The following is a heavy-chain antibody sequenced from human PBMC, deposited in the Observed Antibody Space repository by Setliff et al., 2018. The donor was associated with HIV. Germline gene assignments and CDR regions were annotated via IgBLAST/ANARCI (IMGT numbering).Heavy chain of an antibody. Sequence: ASVKVSCKASGYSFTSLDINWVRQTAGQGLEWMGWMQPSTGRTGYAQKFQGRVTMTRDTSINTAYMELTTLTSDDTAFYYCARGVSAGVDYWGQGTLVTVSS. V-gene: IGHV1-8*01. J-gene: IGHJ4*02. CDR2: MQPSTGRT. CDR3: ARGVSAGVDY. D-gene: IGHD1-26*01. CDR1: GYSFTSLD.